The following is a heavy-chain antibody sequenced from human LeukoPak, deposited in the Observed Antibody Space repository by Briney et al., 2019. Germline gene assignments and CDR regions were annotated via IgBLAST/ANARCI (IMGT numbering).Heavy chain of an antibody. CDR2: IYYSGST. J-gene: IGHJ3*02. V-gene: IGHV4-30-4*08. CDR1: GGSISSGDYY. CDR3: ARLPTSNDAFDI. Sequence: SQTLSLTCTVSGGSISSGDYYWSWIRQPPGKGLEWIGYIYYSGSTYYNPSLKSRVTISVDTSKNQFSLKLSSVTAADTAVYYCARLPTSNDAFDIWGQGTMVTVSS.